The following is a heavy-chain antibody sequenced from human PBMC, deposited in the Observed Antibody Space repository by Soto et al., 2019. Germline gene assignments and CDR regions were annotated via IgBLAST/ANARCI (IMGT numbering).Heavy chain of an antibody. CDR2: IYSGGST. V-gene: IGHV3-53*01. D-gene: IGHD2-8*01. CDR3: ASAQMVYASYAMDV. Sequence: PGGSLRLSCAASGFTVSSNYMSWVRQAPGKGLEWVSVIYSGGSTYYADSVKGRFTISRDNSKNTLYLQMNSLRAEDTAVYYCASAQMVYASYAMDVWGQGTTVTVS. CDR1: GFTVSSNY. J-gene: IGHJ6*02.